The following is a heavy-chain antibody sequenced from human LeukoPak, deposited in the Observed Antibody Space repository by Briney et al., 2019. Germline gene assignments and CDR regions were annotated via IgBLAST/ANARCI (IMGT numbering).Heavy chain of an antibody. J-gene: IGHJ4*02. CDR2: IIPILGIA. CDR3: ARVDSSSWYYFDY. CDR1: GYTFTSYD. Sequence: GASVKVSCKASGYTFTSYDINWVRQATGQGLEWMGRIIPILGIANYAQKFQGRVTITADKSTSTAYMELSSLRSEDTAVYYCARVDSSSWYYFDYWGQGTLVTVSS. D-gene: IGHD6-13*01. V-gene: IGHV1-69*04.